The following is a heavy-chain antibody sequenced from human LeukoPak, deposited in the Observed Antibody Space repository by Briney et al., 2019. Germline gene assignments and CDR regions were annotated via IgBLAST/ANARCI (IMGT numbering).Heavy chain of an antibody. CDR1: GFTFSTYA. D-gene: IGHD3-3*01. V-gene: IGHV3-30-3*01. J-gene: IGHJ2*01. CDR3: AKVWADYDFWSAYYWYFDL. Sequence: GGSLRLSCAASGFTFSTYAMHWVRQAPGKGLEWVAVISYDGSNKYYADSVKGRFTISRDNSKNTLYLQMDSLRAEDTAVYYCAKVWADYDFWSAYYWYFDLWGRGTLVTVSS. CDR2: ISYDGSNK.